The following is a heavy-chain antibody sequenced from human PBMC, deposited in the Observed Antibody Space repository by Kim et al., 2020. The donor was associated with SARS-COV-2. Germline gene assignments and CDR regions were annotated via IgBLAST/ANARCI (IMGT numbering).Heavy chain of an antibody. CDR3: ARDLDPYGSGSDDAFDI. J-gene: IGHJ3*02. D-gene: IGHD3-10*01. Sequence: GGSLRLSCAASGFTVSSNYMSWVRQAPGKGLEWVSVIYSGGSTYYADSVKGRFTISRDNSKNTLYLQMNSLRAEDTAVYYCARDLDPYGSGSDDAFDIWGQGTMVTVSS. CDR1: GFTVSSNY. CDR2: IYSGGST. V-gene: IGHV3-66*01.